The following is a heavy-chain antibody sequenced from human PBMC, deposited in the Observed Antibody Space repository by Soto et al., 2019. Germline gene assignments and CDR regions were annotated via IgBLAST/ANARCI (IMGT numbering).Heavy chain of an antibody. Sequence: PGGSLRLSCAASGFTVSSNYMSWVRQAPGKGLEWVSVIYSGGSTYYADSVKGRFTISRDNSKNTLYLQMNSLRAEDTAVYYCASSSSSGYYYYYGMDVWGQGTTVTVSS. CDR1: GFTVSSNY. J-gene: IGHJ6*02. CDR2: IYSGGST. V-gene: IGHV3-53*01. CDR3: ASSSSSGYYYYYGMDV. D-gene: IGHD6-6*01.